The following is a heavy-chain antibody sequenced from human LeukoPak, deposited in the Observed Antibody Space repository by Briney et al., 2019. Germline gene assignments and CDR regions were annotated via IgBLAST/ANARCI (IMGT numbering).Heavy chain of an antibody. D-gene: IGHD3-16*01. CDR2: FDPEDGET. Sequence: ASVKVSCKASGYTFTGYYMHWVRQAPGKGLEWMGGFDPEDGETIYAQKFQGRVTMTEDTSTDTAYMELSSLRSEDTAVYYCATGRSFGDYVGYWGQGTLVTVSS. V-gene: IGHV1-24*01. CDR3: ATGRSFGDYVGY. J-gene: IGHJ4*02. CDR1: GYTFTGYY.